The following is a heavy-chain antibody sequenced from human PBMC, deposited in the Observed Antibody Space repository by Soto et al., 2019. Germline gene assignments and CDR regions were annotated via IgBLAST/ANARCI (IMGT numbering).Heavy chain of an antibody. D-gene: IGHD2-15*01. J-gene: IGHJ4*02. V-gene: IGHV4-39*01. CDR1: GGSIYNSHSF. CDR3: LRVVEAATRYTEFDS. CDR2: VYYSWGD. Sequence: AYTLSPTCDVSGGSIYNSHSFSGVIRQPPGTGLEFIGSVYYSWGDYYKASLKSRVTVSVDTSKKQLSLRVNSVTAADTPVYYRLRVVEAATRYTEFDSWGQGSMVTDSS.